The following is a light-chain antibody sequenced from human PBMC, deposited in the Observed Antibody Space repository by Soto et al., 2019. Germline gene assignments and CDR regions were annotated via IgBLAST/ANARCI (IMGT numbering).Light chain of an antibody. CDR1: SSDVGGYNY. CDR2: EVA. V-gene: IGLV2-8*01. J-gene: IGLJ3*02. Sequence: QSVLTQPPSASGSPGQSVTISCTGTSSDVGGYNYVSWCQQHPGKAPKVLIYEVAKRPSGVPDRFSGSKSGNTASLTVSGLQVASEGDYHCISYAGSKHLVFGGGTK. CDR3: ISYAGSKHLV.